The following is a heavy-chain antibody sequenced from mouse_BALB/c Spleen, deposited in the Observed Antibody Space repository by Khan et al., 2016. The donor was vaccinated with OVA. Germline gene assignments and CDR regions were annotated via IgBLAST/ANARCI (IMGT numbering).Heavy chain of an antibody. CDR1: GFNIKDTY. D-gene: IGHD2-10*01. CDR2: IDPANGNT. J-gene: IGHJ1*01. V-gene: IGHV14-3*02. CDR3: ARGGTYIGDFDV. Sequence: EVQLQQSGAELVKPGASVKLSCTASGFNIKDTYMHWVMQRPEQGLEWIGRIDPANGNTKYDPKFQGKATITADTSSTTASLQLSRLTSTAAAVYYCARGGTYIGDFDVWGAGTTVTVSS.